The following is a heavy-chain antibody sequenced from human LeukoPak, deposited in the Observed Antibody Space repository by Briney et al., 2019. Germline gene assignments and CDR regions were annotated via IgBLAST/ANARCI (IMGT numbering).Heavy chain of an antibody. J-gene: IGHJ3*02. V-gene: IGHV3-23*01. CDR3: AKFGRPGIAVAGDDDAFDM. CDR1: GFTFSSYA. CDR2: ISGGSIST. D-gene: IGHD6-19*01. Sequence: PGGSLRLSCAASGFTFSSYAMSWVRQAPGKGLEWVSTISGGSISTYYVDSVKGRFTISRDDSKNTLYLQMNSLRAEDTAVYYCAKFGRPGIAVAGDDDAFDMWGQGTMVTVSS.